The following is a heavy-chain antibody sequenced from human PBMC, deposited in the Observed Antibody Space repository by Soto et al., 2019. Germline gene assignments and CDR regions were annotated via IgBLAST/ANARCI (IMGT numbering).Heavy chain of an antibody. J-gene: IGHJ6*02. V-gene: IGHV4-34*01. CDR2: INHSGST. CDR1: GRSSSGSY. Sequence: SGTLPLTCAVYGRSSSGSYGSWSRQSPGKGLEWIGEINHSGSTNYNPSLKSRVTISVDTSKNQFSLKLSSVTAADTAVYYCARATYYYGSGSYYYYYYYGMDVWGQGTTVT. D-gene: IGHD3-10*01. CDR3: ARATYYYGSGSYYYYYYYGMDV.